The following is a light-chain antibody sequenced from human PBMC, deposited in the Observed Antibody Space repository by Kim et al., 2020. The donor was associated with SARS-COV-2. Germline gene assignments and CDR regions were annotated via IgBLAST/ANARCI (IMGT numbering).Light chain of an antibody. CDR2: GKN. CDR1: SRRSDY. Sequence: VDWGQTVRITCQGDSRRSDYATGDQQKPGQAPIRVIYGKNNRPSGIPDRFAGSSSGNTASLTITGTQAEDEADYYCSSRDSSDYVIFGGGTQLTVL. J-gene: IGLJ2*01. V-gene: IGLV3-19*01. CDR3: SSRDSSDYVI.